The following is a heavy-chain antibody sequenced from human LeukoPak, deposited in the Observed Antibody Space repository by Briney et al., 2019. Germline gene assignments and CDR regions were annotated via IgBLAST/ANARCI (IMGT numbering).Heavy chain of an antibody. D-gene: IGHD1-26*01. CDR2: INPNSGGT. V-gene: IGHV1-2*02. J-gene: IGHJ4*02. CDR1: GYTFTGYY. CDR3: ARDWRSGSYRGPFDY. Sequence: ASVKASCKASGYTFTGYYMHWVRQAPGQGLEWMGWINPNSGGTNYAQKFQGRVTMTRDTSISTAYMELSRLRSDDTAVYYCARDWRSGSYRGPFDYWGQGTLVTVSS.